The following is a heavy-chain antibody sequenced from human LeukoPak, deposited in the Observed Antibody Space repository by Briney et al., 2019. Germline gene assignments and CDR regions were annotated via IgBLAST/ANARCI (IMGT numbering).Heavy chain of an antibody. D-gene: IGHD4-23*01. V-gene: IGHV3-48*03. CDR1: GFTFSSYE. J-gene: IGHJ4*02. Sequence: GGSLRLSCAASGFTFSSYEMNRVRQAPGKGLEWVSYISSSGSTIYYADSVKGRFTISRDNAKNSLYLQMNSLRAEDTAVYYCARRWGYYFDYWGQGTLVTVSS. CDR3: ARRWGYYFDY. CDR2: ISSSGSTI.